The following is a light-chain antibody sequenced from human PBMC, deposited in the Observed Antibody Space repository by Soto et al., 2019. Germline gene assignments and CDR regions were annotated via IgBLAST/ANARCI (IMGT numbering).Light chain of an antibody. V-gene: IGKV3-20*01. J-gene: IGKJ1*01. Sequence: EIVLTQSPGALSLSPGERAILSCRDSQSVSSSYLAWYQQKPGQAPRLLIYGASSRATGIPDRFSGSGSGTDFTLTISRLEPEDFAVYYCQQYGNSPPWTFGQGTKVEIK. CDR3: QQYGNSPPWT. CDR1: QSVSSSY. CDR2: GAS.